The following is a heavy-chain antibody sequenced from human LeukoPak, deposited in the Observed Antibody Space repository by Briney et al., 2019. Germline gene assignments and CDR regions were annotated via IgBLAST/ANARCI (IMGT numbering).Heavy chain of an antibody. D-gene: IGHD3-22*01. CDR1: GFTLNNYG. V-gene: IGHV3-30*03. J-gene: IGHJ3*02. CDR2: ISSGGTDK. Sequence: HPGASLRLSCAASGFTLNNYGMHWVRQAPGKGLEWVAVISSGGTDKYYADSVKGRFTISRDNSKNTLCLQMNSLGAEDTAVYYCARGPFTYYYDSSGSSDVFDIWGQGTMVTVSS. CDR3: ARGPFTYYYDSSGSSDVFDI.